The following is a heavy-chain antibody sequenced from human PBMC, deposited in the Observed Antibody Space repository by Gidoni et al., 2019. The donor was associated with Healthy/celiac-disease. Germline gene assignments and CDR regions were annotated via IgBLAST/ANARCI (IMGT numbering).Heavy chain of an antibody. CDR2: ISYDGSNK. Sequence: QVQLVESGGGVVKPGRSLRLSCAASGSTSGSYAMHWVRQAPGKGLEWVAVISYDGSNKYYADSVKGRFTISRDNSKNTLYLQMNSLRAEDTAVYYCARSPTTVTTFGAYPYWGQGTLVTVSS. D-gene: IGHD4-17*01. CDR1: GSTSGSYA. J-gene: IGHJ4*02. V-gene: IGHV3-30-3*01. CDR3: ARSPTTVTTFGAYPY.